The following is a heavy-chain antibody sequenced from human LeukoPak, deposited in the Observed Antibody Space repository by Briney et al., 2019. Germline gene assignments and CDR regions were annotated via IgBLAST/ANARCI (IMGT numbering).Heavy chain of an antibody. CDR3: AKKARETIAVAATIDY. CDR1: GFTFSTYT. D-gene: IGHD6-19*01. V-gene: IGHV3-21*01. Sequence: KTGGSLRLSCAASGFTFSTYTMNWVRQAPGKGLEWVSSISTSSYYIYYADSVKGRFTISRDSAKNSLFLQMNSLRAEDTAVYYCAKKARETIAVAATIDYWGQGTLVTVSS. J-gene: IGHJ4*02. CDR2: ISTSSYYI.